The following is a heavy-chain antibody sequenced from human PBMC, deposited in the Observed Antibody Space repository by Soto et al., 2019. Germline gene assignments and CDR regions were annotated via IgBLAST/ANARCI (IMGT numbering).Heavy chain of an antibody. CDR2: VYYSGTT. CDR1: GGSISSSSYY. J-gene: IGHJ4*02. V-gene: IGHV4-39*01. CDR3: AHFLGAPPDY. Sequence: SETLSLTCTVSGGSISSSSYYWAWVRQPPGKGLEWIGSVYYSGTTYYNPSLKSRVTISGDTSKNQFSLKLSSVDTATYYCAHFLGAPPDYWGQGTLVTVSS. D-gene: IGHD2-15*01.